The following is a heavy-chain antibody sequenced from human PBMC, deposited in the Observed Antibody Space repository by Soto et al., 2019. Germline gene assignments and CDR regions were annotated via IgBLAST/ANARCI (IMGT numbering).Heavy chain of an antibody. D-gene: IGHD2-2*01. CDR1: GFTFSDYY. CDR2: ISSSGSTI. CDR3: ARSEVVVVPAAGFDP. J-gene: IGHJ5*02. V-gene: IGHV3-11*01. Sequence: GSLRLSCAASGFTFSDYYMSWIRQAPGKGLEWVSYISSSGSTIYYADSVKGRFTNSRDNAKNSLYLQMNSLRAEDTAVYYCARSEVVVVPAAGFDPWGQGTLVTVSS.